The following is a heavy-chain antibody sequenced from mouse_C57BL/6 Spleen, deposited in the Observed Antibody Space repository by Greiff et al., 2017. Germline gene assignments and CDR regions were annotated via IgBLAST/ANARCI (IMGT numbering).Heavy chain of an antibody. CDR1: GFTFSSYG. V-gene: IGHV5-6*02. D-gene: IGHD2-1*01. J-gene: IGHJ4*01. Sequence: DVKLVESGGDLVKPGGSLKLSCAASGFTFSSYGMSWVRQTPDKRLEWGATFSSGGSYTYYPDSVKGRFTISRDNAKNTLYLQMSSLKSEDTAMYYCARHDGNYLYAMDYWGQGTSVTVSS. CDR3: ARHDGNYLYAMDY. CDR2: FSSGGSYT.